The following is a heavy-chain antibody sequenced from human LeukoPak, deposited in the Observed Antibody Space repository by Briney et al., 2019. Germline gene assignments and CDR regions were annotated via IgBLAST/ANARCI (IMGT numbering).Heavy chain of an antibody. D-gene: IGHD1-26*01. CDR2: ISTRSSHI. CDR1: GFTFRSYR. CDR3: AREGAAVSGTMDY. V-gene: IGHV3-21*06. Sequence: GGSLRLSCAASGFTFRSYRMNWVRQAPGKGLQWVSSISTRSSHIYYTDSVKGRFTISRDNAKNSLYLQMTGLRVDDTAVYYCAREGAAVSGTMDYWGQGPLVTVSS. J-gene: IGHJ4*02.